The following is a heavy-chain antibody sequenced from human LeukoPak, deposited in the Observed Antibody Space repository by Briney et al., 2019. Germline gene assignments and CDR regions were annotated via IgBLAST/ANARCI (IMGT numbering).Heavy chain of an antibody. CDR3: ASEGGMTTMTTDAFDI. J-gene: IGHJ3*02. V-gene: IGHV3-74*01. Sequence: GGSLRLSCAASGFTFSSYWMPWVRQAPGKGLVWVSRINSDGSSTSYADSVKGRFTISRDNAKNTLYLQMNSLRAEDTAVYYCASEGGMTTMTTDAFDIWGQGTMVTVSS. CDR2: INSDGSST. D-gene: IGHD4-17*01. CDR1: GFTFSSYW.